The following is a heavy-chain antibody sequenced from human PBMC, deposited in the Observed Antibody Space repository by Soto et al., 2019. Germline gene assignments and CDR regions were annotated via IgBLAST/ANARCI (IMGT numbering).Heavy chain of an antibody. CDR3: ARDSRAARPTWYYYYGMDV. V-gene: IGHV1-69*13. Sequence: GASVKVSCKASGGTFSSYAISWVRQAPGQGLEWVGGIIPIFGTANYAQKFQGRVTITADESTSTAYMELSSLRSEDTAVYYCARDSRAARPTWYYYYGMDVWGQGTTVTVSS. CDR2: IIPIFGTA. J-gene: IGHJ6*01. D-gene: IGHD6-6*01. CDR1: GGTFSSYA.